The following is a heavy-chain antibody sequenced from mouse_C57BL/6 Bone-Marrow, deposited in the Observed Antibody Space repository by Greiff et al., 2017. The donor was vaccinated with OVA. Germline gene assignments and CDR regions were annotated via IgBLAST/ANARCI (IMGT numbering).Heavy chain of an antibody. CDR1: GYTFTDYN. Sequence: VQLQQSGPELVKPGASVTIPCKASGYTFTDYNMDWVKQSHGKSLEWIGDINPNNGGTIYNQKFKGKAILTVDKSSSTAYMELRSLTSEDTAVYYGERRGSSFTFAYWGQGTLVTVSA. V-gene: IGHV1-18*01. J-gene: IGHJ3*01. CDR2: INPNNGGT. CDR3: ERRGSSFTFAY. D-gene: IGHD1-1*01.